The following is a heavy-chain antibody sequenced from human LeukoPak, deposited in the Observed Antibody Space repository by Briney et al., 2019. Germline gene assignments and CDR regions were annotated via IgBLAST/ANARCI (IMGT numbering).Heavy chain of an antibody. CDR1: GFTFSSYG. J-gene: IGHJ4*02. CDR3: AKYGDDSYYFGY. CDR2: ISYDGSNK. D-gene: IGHD4-17*01. V-gene: IGHV3-30*18. Sequence: GGSLRLSCAASGFTFSSYGMHWVRQAPGKGLEWVAVISYDGSNKYYADSVKGRFTISRDNSKNTLYLQMNSLRAEDTAVYYCAKYGDDSYYFGYWGQGTLVTVSS.